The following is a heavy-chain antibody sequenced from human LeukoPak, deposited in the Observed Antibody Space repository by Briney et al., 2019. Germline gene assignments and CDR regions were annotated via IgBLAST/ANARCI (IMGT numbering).Heavy chain of an antibody. J-gene: IGHJ4*02. CDR3: ARDPTVDIVATISTQRPFDY. Sequence: ASVKVSCKASGYTFTSYGISWVRQAPAQGLEWMGWISAYNGKTNYAQKHQGRVTMTTDTSTSTAYMELRSLRSDDTAVYYCARDPTVDIVATISTQRPFDYWGQGTLVTVSS. V-gene: IGHV1-18*01. CDR2: ISAYNGKT. D-gene: IGHD5-12*01. CDR1: GYTFTSYG.